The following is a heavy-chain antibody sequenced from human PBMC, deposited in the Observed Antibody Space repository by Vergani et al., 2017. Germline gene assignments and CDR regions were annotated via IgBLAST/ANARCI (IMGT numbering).Heavy chain of an antibody. CDR1: GGTFSSYD. D-gene: IGHD2-2*01. CDR3: ARGLVVPANYYYYGMDV. J-gene: IGHJ6*02. CDR2: MNPNSGNT. V-gene: IGHV1-8*02. Sequence: QVQLVQSGAEVKKPGSSVKVSCKASGGTFSSYDINWVRQATGQGLEWMGWMNPNSGNTGYAQKFQGRVTMTRNTSISTAYMELSSLRSEDTAVYYCARGLVVPANYYYYGMDVWGQGTTVTVSS.